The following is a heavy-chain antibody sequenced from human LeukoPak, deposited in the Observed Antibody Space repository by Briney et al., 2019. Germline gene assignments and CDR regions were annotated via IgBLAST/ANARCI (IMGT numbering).Heavy chain of an antibody. CDR3: AKSTNPRGYCSGGSCYYGAEYFQH. Sequence: GGSLRLSCAASGFTFSSYGMHWVRQAPGKGLEWVAVISYDGSNKYYADSVKGRFTISRDNSKNTLYLQMNSLRAEDTAVYYCAKSTNPRGYCSGGSCYYGAEYFQHWGQGTLVTVSS. CDR2: ISYDGSNK. D-gene: IGHD2-15*01. J-gene: IGHJ1*01. V-gene: IGHV3-30*18. CDR1: GFTFSSYG.